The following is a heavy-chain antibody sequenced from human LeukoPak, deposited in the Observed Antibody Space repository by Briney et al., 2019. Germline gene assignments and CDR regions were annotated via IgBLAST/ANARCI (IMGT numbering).Heavy chain of an antibody. V-gene: IGHV3-23*01. J-gene: IGHJ4*02. D-gene: IGHD6-19*01. CDR1: GFTFSSYA. Sequence: GGSLRLSCAASGFTFSSYAMSWVRQAPGKGLEWVPSISGSGGSTYYTDSVKGRFTISRGNSKNTLYLQMNSLRAEDTAVYYCAKDGPPSSGWLGVDYWGQGTLVTVSS. CDR3: AKDGPPSSGWLGVDY. CDR2: ISGSGGST.